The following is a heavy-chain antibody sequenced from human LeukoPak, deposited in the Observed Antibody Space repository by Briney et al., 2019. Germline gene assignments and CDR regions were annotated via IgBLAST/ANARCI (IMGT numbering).Heavy chain of an antibody. J-gene: IGHJ4*02. D-gene: IGHD3-9*01. Sequence: GGSLRLSCAASGFTFSSYEMNWVRQAPGKGLVWVSRINSDGSSTNYADSVKGRFTISRDNAKNTLSLQMDSLRGEDTAVYFCARDRTYYDILTGDFDYWGQGTLVTVSS. CDR2: INSDGSST. CDR1: GFTFSSYE. CDR3: ARDRTYYDILTGDFDY. V-gene: IGHV3-74*01.